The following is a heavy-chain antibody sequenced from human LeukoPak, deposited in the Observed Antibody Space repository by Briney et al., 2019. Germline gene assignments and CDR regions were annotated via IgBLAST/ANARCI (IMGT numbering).Heavy chain of an antibody. CDR1: GFTFSDYY. CDR3: AREFGWELPGFDS. D-gene: IGHD1-26*01. CDR2: INTDSSSI. J-gene: IGHJ4*02. V-gene: IGHV3-11*04. Sequence: GGSLRLSCVASGFTFSDYYMSWIRQAPGKGLEWISYINTDSSSIYYADSVKGRFTISRDNAKNSLYPQMNSLRAEDTAVYYCAREFGWELPGFDSWGQGTLVTVSS.